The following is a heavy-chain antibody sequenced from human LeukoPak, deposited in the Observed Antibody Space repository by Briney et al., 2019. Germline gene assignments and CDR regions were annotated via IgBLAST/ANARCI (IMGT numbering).Heavy chain of an antibody. V-gene: IGHV3-30*18. D-gene: IGHD4-17*01. J-gene: IGHJ4*02. CDR3: AKDPGVDGDYGDY. CDR2: IPYDGSNK. CDR1: GFTFSSYG. Sequence: GGSLRLSCAASGFTFSSYGMHWVRQAPGKGLEWVGVIPYDGSNKYYADSVKGRFTISRDNSKNTLYLQMNSLRAEDTAVYYCAKDPGVDGDYGDYWGQGTLVTVSS.